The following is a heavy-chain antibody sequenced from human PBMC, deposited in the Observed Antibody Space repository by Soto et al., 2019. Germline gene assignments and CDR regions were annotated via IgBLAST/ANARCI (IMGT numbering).Heavy chain of an antibody. V-gene: IGHV1-69*01. CDR2: IIPIFGTA. Sequence: QVQLVQSGAEVKKPGSSVKVSCKASGGTFRSYAISWVRQAPGQGLEWMGGIIPIFGTANYAQKFQGRVTITADESTSTAYVELSSLRSEDTAVYYCVRDRGSYSYAFDIWGQGTMVTVSS. CDR3: VRDRGSYSYAFDI. D-gene: IGHD1-26*01. CDR1: GGTFRSYA. J-gene: IGHJ3*02.